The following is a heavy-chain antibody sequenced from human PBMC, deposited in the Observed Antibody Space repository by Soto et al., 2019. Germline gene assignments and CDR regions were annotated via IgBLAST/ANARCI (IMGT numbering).Heavy chain of an antibody. CDR1: GFTFSSYA. CDR2: ISGSGGST. D-gene: IGHD2-15*01. J-gene: IGHJ4*02. Sequence: GGSLRLSCAASGFTFSSYAMSWVRQAPGKGLEWVSAISGSGGSTYYADSVKGRFTISRDNSKNTLYLQMNSLRAEDTAVYYCAKMVLGYCSGGSCLSYFDYWGQGTLVTVS. V-gene: IGHV3-23*01. CDR3: AKMVLGYCSGGSCLSYFDY.